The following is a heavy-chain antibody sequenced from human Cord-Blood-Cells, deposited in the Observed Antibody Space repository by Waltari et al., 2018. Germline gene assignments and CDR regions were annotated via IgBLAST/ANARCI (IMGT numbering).Heavy chain of an antibody. CDR2: ISGSGGST. V-gene: IGHV3-23*01. J-gene: IGHJ6*02. CDR3: ANAVGATTDYYYYGMDV. CDR1: GFTFSSYA. Sequence: EVQLLESGGGLVQPGGSLRLSCAASGFTFSSYAMSWVRQAPGKGLEWVSAISGSGGSTYYADSGKGRFTISRDNSKNTLYLQMNSLRAEDTAVYYCANAVGATTDYYYYGMDVWGQGTTVTVSS. D-gene: IGHD1-26*01.